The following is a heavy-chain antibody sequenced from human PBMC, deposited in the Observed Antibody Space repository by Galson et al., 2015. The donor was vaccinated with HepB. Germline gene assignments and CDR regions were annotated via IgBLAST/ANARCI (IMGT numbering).Heavy chain of an antibody. V-gene: IGHV4-31*03. Sequence: TLSLTCSVSGASIGSRGFYWSWIRQHPKKGLEWIGYIFDSGTTYYNPSLETRLAISLNTSKNQFSLRLNSVTAADTAVYFCARMPPPFSFYYSMDIWDQGTTVTVSS. D-gene: IGHD3-10*01. CDR1: GASIGSRGFY. CDR2: IFDSGTT. J-gene: IGHJ6*01. CDR3: ARMPPPFSFYYSMDI.